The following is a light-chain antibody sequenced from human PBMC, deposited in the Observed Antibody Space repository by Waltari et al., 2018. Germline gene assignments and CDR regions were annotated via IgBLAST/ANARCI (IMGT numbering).Light chain of an antibody. Sequence: EIVLTQYPATLSVSPGGRATLSCRASENIISNLAWYQQRHGQAPRLLIHGASTRATAFPPRFSGSGSGTEFTLTINSLQSEDFAVYYCQQYNNWPLTFGQGTRLEIK. V-gene: IGKV3-15*01. CDR2: GAS. J-gene: IGKJ5*01. CDR3: QQYNNWPLT. CDR1: ENIISN.